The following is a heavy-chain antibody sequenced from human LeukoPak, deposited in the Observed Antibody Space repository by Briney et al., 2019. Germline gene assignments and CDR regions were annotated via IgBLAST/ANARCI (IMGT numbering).Heavy chain of an antibody. D-gene: IGHD5-18*01. V-gene: IGHV6-1*01. CDR1: GDSFSSNSAA. J-gene: IGHJ4*02. CDR3: ARGFGDSSAEYNFDY. Sequence: SQTLSLTCAISGDSFSSNSAAWNWIRQSPSRGLEWLGRTYFRSKWYNEYAISVESRITINPDTSKNQFSLQLNSVTPEDTAVYFCARGFGDSSAEYNFDYWGQGTLVTVSS. CDR2: TYFRSKWYN.